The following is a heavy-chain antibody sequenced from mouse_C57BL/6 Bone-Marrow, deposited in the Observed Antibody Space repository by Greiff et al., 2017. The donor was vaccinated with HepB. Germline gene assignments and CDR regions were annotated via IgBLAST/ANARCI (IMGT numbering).Heavy chain of an antibody. J-gene: IGHJ1*03. CDR1: GFNIKDDY. CDR2: IDPENGDT. CDR3: TNPYYGSTLYFDV. V-gene: IGHV14-4*01. D-gene: IGHD1-1*01. Sequence: EVMLVESGAELVRPGASVKLSCTASGFNIKDDYMHWVKQRPEQGLEWIGWIDPENGDTEYASKFQGKATITADTSSNTAYLQLSSLTSEDTAVYYCTNPYYGSTLYFDVWGTGTTVTVSS.